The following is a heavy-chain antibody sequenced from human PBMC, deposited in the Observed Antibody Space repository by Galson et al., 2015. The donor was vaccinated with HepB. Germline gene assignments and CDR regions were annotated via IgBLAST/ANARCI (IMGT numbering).Heavy chain of an antibody. CDR3: ARHREIAVALTLTGKRDYYYGMDV. J-gene: IGHJ6*02. CDR1: GYSFTSYW. Sequence: QSGAEVKKPGESLKISCKGSGYSFTSYWIGWVRQMPGKGLEWMGIIYPGDSDTRYSPSFQGQVTISADKSISTAYLQWSSLKASDTAMYYCARHREIAVALTLTGKRDYYYGMDVWGQGTTVTVSS. V-gene: IGHV5-51*01. D-gene: IGHD6-19*01. CDR2: IYPGDSDT.